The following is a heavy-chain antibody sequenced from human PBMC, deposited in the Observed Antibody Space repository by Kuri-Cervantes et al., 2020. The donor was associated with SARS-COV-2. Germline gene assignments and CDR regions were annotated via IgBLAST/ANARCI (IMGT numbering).Heavy chain of an antibody. V-gene: IGHV3-30-3*01. D-gene: IGHD3-9*01. CDR2: VSYNGTNK. CDR3: ARDPGGVFLRGIMILSAHWFDT. Sequence: GESLKISCSASGFNYLNYAIHWVRQAPGTGLEWVAVVSYNGTNKYYADSVKGRFTISRDNSRNIVYLQMNSLRAEDTAVYYCARDPGGVFLRGIMILSAHWFDTWGQGTLVTVSS. J-gene: IGHJ5*02. CDR1: GFNYLNYA.